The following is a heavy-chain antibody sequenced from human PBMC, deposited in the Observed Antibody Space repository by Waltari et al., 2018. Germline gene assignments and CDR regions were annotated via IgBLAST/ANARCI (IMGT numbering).Heavy chain of an antibody. CDR1: GLTFSAHY. J-gene: IGHJ6*02. CDR3: VRSYTASPMDV. V-gene: IGHV3-72*01. D-gene: IGHD2-2*02. CDR2: TRNKENSYST. Sequence: EVQLVASGGDLVHPGGSLRLSCPGSGLTFSAHYIDWVRQAPGKGLEWLGLTRNKENSYSTVYAASVKGRFTISRDDSKNLAYLQMNSLRIEDTAIYYCVRSYTASPMDVWGQGTTVTVSS.